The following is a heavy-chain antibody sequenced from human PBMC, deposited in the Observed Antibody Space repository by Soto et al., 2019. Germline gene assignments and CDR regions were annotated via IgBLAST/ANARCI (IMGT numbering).Heavy chain of an antibody. D-gene: IGHD3-10*01. CDR2: IDSGGST. J-gene: IGHJ2*01. Sequence: EVQLVESGGGLIQPGGSLRLSCAASGFTVSSNYMSWVRQAPGKGLEWVSVIDSGGSTYYADSVKGRFTISRDNSKNTLYLQMNRLGAEDTAVYYCARDYLAMVRGVIIHWYFDLWGRGTLVTVSS. CDR1: GFTVSSNY. CDR3: ARDYLAMVRGVIIHWYFDL. V-gene: IGHV3-53*01.